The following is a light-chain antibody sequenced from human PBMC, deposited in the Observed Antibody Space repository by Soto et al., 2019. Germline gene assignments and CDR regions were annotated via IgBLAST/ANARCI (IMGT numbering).Light chain of an antibody. Sequence: PGARSTLSFTASQWFSCDSLAGYQQRPGQAPRVLIYGASTRASGIPDSFSGSGSGTDFALTISRLEPEDFAVYCCQQDDTSPFTFGPGNTVEIK. CDR1: QWFSCDS. CDR3: QQDDTSPFT. V-gene: IGKV3-20*01. CDR2: GAS. J-gene: IGKJ3*01.